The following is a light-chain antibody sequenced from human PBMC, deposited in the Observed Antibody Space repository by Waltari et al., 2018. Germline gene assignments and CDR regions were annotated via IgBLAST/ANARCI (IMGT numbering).Light chain of an antibody. CDR3: AAWDDSLTGSWV. CDR1: NSNIGSNT. Sequence: QSVLTQPPSVSGTPGQRVTISCSGSNSNIGSNTVTWYQHFPGTAPKLLIYRNSQRPSGVPDRFSGSKSGTSASLAISGLQSEDDADYYCAAWDDSLTGSWVFGGGTKLTV. J-gene: IGLJ3*02. CDR2: RNS. V-gene: IGLV1-44*01.